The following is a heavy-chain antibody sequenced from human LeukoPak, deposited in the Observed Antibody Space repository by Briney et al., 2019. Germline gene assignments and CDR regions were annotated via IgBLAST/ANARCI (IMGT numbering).Heavy chain of an antibody. Sequence: SETLSLTCIVSGGAIRSYCWSWIRQSPGKGLEWIGNIYCGGSANNNPSLKSRVTISAGTSKNQFSLDLNSVTAADTAVYYLSRTTPDRKEGFLDSWGQGTLVNV. V-gene: IGHV4-4*08. CDR3: SRTTPDRKEGFLDS. D-gene: IGHD1-14*01. CDR2: IYCGGSA. J-gene: IGHJ4*02. CDR1: GGAIRSYC.